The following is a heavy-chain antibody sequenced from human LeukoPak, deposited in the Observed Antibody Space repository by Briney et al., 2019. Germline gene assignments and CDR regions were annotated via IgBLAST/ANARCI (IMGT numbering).Heavy chain of an antibody. CDR1: RGSITNYY. D-gene: IGHD2-2*02. CDR3: ARHGSSSSCYRP. V-gene: IGHV4-59*08. J-gene: IGHJ4*02. CDR2: VSYSGST. Sequence: SETLSLTCTDSRGSITNYYWSWIRQPPGKGLESLCYVSYSGSTNYNPSLKSRVTISVDTSKNQFSLKLTSVTAEDTAVYYCARHGSSSSCYRPWGQGTLVTVSS.